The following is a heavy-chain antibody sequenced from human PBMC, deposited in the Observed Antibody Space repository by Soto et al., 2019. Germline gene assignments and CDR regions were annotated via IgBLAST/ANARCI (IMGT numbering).Heavy chain of an antibody. D-gene: IGHD6-13*01. Sequence: ASVKVSCKASGYTFTSYDINWVRQATGQGLEWMGWMNPNSGNTGYAQKFQGRVTMTRNTSISTAYMELSSLRSADTAVYYCARASSRVDGMDVWGQGTTVTVSS. CDR3: ARASSRVDGMDV. CDR2: MNPNSGNT. CDR1: GYTFTSYD. V-gene: IGHV1-8*01. J-gene: IGHJ6*02.